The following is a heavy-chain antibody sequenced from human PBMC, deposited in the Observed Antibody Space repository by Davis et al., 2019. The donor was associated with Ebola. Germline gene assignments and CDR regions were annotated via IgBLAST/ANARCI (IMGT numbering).Heavy chain of an antibody. J-gene: IGHJ4*02. CDR2: ISVNSIGT. CDR3: AKDNGYSSGWYLDY. V-gene: IGHV3-23*01. CDR1: GFTFSSYA. Sequence: GESLKISCAASGFTFSSYAMSWVRQAPGKGLEWVSTISVNSIGTYYADSVKGRFTISRDNSKNTLYLQMNSLRAEDTAVYYCAKDNGYSSGWYLDYWGQGTLVTVSS. D-gene: IGHD6-19*01.